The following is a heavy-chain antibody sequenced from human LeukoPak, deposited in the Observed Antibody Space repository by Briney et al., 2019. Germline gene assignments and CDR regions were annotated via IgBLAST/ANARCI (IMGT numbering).Heavy chain of an antibody. CDR3: AREGEVLVTDNLFY. Sequence: ASVKVSCKASGYTFTSYYMHWVRQAPGQGLEWMGTINPSGGSTTYAQMFQGRVTMTRDTSTRTVYMELSSLRSEDTAAYYCAREGEVLVTDNLFYWGQGTLVTVSS. V-gene: IGHV1-46*01. CDR1: GYTFTSYY. D-gene: IGHD3-16*01. CDR2: INPSGGST. J-gene: IGHJ4*02.